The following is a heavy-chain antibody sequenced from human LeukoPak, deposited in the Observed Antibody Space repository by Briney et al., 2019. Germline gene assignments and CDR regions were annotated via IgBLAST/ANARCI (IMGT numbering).Heavy chain of an antibody. CDR1: GYTLTEIS. Sequence: GASVKVSCKVSGYTLTEISMHWVRQAPGKGLEWMGGFDPEDGETIYAQKFQGRVTMTEDTSTDTAYMELSSLRSEDTAVYYCATSPLSSSSNYYYYYYMDVWGKGTTVTVSS. D-gene: IGHD6-6*01. J-gene: IGHJ6*03. CDR2: FDPEDGET. CDR3: ATSPLSSSSNYYYYYYMDV. V-gene: IGHV1-24*01.